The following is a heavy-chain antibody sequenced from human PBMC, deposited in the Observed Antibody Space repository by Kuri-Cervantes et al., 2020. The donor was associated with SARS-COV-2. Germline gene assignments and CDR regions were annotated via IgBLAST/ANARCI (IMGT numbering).Heavy chain of an antibody. CDR3: ARQMDV. CDR2: IYHSGST. CDR1: GGSISSSGYF. V-gene: IGHV4-39*01. Sequence: GSLRLSCNVSGGSISSSGYFWGWIRQPPGKGLEWIGSIYHSGSTYYNPSLKSRVTISVDTSKNQFSLKLSPVTAADTAVYYCARQMDVWGKGTTVTVSS. J-gene: IGHJ6*04.